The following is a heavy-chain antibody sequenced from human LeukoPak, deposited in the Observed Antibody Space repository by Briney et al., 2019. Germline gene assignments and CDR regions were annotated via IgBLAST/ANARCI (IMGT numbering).Heavy chain of an antibody. CDR2: IKQDGSEK. V-gene: IGHV3-7*01. CDR1: GFTFSSYW. D-gene: IGHD6-13*01. CDR3: ARGSSSWYYYYYYMDV. Sequence: PGGSLRLSCAASGFTFSSYWMSWVRQAPGKGLERVANIKQDGSEKYYVDSVKGRFTISRDNAKNSLYLQMNSLRAEDTAVYYCARGSSSWYYYYYYMDVWGKGTTVTVSS. J-gene: IGHJ6*03.